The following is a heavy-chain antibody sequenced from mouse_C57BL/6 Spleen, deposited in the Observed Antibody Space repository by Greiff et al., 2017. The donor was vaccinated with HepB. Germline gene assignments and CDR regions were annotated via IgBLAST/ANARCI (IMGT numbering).Heavy chain of an antibody. Sequence: VQLQQSGAELARPGASVKMSCKASGYTFTSYTMHWVKQRPGQGLEWIGYINPSSGYTKYNQKFKDKATLTADKSSSTAYMQLSSLTSEDSAVYYCARGDGKLTFDDWGQGTTLTVSS. CDR3: ARGDGKLTFDD. CDR2: INPSSGYT. J-gene: IGHJ2*01. CDR1: GYTFTSYT. V-gene: IGHV1-4*01. D-gene: IGHD2-1*01.